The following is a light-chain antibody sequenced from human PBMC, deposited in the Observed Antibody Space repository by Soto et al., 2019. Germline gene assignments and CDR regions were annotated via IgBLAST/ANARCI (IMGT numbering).Light chain of an antibody. CDR3: QQYNSSWIT. CDR1: QSISSW. V-gene: IGKV1-5*01. J-gene: IGKJ5*01. CDR2: DAS. Sequence: DIEMTQSPSTLSASVGDRVTITCGASQSISSWLAWYQQKPGKAPKLLIYDASSLESGVPSRFSGSGYGTEFTITISSLKPDDFATYCCQQYNSSWITFGHGTRLEIK.